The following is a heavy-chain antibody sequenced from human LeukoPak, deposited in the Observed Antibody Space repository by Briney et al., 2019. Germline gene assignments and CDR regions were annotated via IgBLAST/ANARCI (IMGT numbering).Heavy chain of an antibody. CDR1: AFTFSRYA. J-gene: IGHJ6*03. Sequence: GGSMRLSCAAYAFTFSRYAMNCVRQAQGKGLEWVSSISTTSSSSYIHYADSMKGRFTISRDNAKSSLYLQMNSLRAEDTAVYYCARVMAGYSYMDVWGKGTTVTVSS. D-gene: IGHD3-10*01. V-gene: IGHV3-21*01. CDR2: ISTTSSSSYI. CDR3: ARVMAGYSYMDV.